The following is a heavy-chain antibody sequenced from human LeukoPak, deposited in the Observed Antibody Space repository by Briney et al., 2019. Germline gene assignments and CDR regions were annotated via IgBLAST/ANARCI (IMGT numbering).Heavy chain of an antibody. CDR1: GGSISSYY. V-gene: IGHV4-59*12. CDR3: ARPGAPYCSSTSCSGSWFDP. CDR2: IYYSGST. J-gene: IGHJ5*02. D-gene: IGHD2-2*01. Sequence: SETLSLTCTVSGGSISSYYWSWIRQPPGKGLEWIGYIYYSGSTNYNPSLKSRVTISVDTSKNQFSLKLSSVTAADTAVYYCARPGAPYCSSTSCSGSWFDPWGQGTLVTVSS.